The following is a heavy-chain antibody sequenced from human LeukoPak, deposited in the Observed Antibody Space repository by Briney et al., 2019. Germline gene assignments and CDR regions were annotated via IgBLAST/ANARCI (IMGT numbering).Heavy chain of an antibody. Sequence: GGSLRLSCAASGFTFDDYGMSWARQAPGKGLEWVSGINWNGGSTGYADSVKGRFTISRDNAKNSLYLRMNSLRAEDTALYYCERASIGSSTLGAFDIWGQGTMVTVSS. CDR3: ERASIGSSTLGAFDI. CDR1: GFTFDDYG. D-gene: IGHD2-2*01. V-gene: IGHV3-20*04. CDR2: INWNGGST. J-gene: IGHJ3*02.